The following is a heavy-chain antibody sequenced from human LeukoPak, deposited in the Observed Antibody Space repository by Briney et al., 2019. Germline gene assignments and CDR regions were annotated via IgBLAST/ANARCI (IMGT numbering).Heavy chain of an antibody. D-gene: IGHD2-8*02. Sequence: SETLSLTCTVSGDSISSRSYYLGWIRQPPGKGLEWIGSIYYYGRTYYNPSLKSRITISVDTSKSQISLKLSSLTAADTAVYYCARNRTTTGVIERVDVFDVWGQGAIVTVSS. J-gene: IGHJ3*01. CDR2: IYYYGRT. V-gene: IGHV4-39*01. CDR1: GDSISSRSYY. CDR3: ARNRTTTGVIERVDVFDV.